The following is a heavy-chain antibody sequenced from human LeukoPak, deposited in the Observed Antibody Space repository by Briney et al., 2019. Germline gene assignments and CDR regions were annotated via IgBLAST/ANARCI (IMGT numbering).Heavy chain of an antibody. D-gene: IGHD3-10*01. CDR3: AKSHGSGSYYPLDY. CDR1: GFTLSSYE. J-gene: IGHJ4*02. CDR2: ISPSGDIT. V-gene: IGHV3-23*01. Sequence: GGSLRLSCAASGFTLSSYEINWVRQAPGKGLEWVSGISPSGDITYYADSVKGRFTISRDNAKNSLYLQMNSLRAEDTALYYCAKSHGSGSYYPLDYWGQGTLVTVSS.